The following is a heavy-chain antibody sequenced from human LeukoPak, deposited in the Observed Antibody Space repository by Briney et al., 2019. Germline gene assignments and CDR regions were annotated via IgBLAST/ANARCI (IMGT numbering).Heavy chain of an antibody. CDR3: AREKYYDFWSGYYFALDV. J-gene: IGHJ6*04. CDR1: GFTFSSYE. CDR2: ISSSGSTI. Sequence: GGSLRLSCAASGFTFSSYEMNWVRQAPGKGLEWVSYISSSGSTIYYADSVKGRFTISRDNAKNSLYLQMNSLRAEDTAVYYCAREKYYDFWSGYYFALDVWGKGTTVTVSS. D-gene: IGHD3-3*01. V-gene: IGHV3-48*03.